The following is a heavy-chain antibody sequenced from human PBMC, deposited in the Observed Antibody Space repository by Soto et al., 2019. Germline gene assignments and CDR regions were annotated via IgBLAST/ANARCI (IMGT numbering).Heavy chain of an antibody. Sequence: SETLSLTCTVSGGSISSSSFYWGWIRQPPGKGLEWIGNIYYSGSTYYNPSLKSRVTISVDTSKNQFSLKLNSMTAADTAVYYCARDKITGLFDYWGQGTLVTVSS. CDR3: ARDKITGLFDY. V-gene: IGHV4-39*02. CDR2: IYYSGST. J-gene: IGHJ4*02. CDR1: GGSISSSSFY. D-gene: IGHD2-8*02.